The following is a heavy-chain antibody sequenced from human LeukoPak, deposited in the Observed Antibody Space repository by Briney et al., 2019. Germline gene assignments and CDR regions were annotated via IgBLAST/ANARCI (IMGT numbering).Heavy chain of an antibody. V-gene: IGHV4-59*08. J-gene: IGHJ6*02. CDR3: ARGGYYGMDI. CDR1: GGSISNYY. CDR2: IYYSGST. Sequence: SETLSLTCTVSGGSISNYYWSWIRQPPGKGLEWIGYIYYSGSTSYNPSLKSRVTILEDTSKNQFSLKLTSVTAADTAVYFCARGGYYGMDIWGQATTVTVSS. D-gene: IGHD3-16*01.